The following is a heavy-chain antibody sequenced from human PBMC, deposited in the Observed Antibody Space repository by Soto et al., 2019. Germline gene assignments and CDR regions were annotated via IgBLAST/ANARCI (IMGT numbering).Heavy chain of an antibody. CDR1: GGTFSFA. Sequence: QVQLVQSGAEVKKPGSSVKVSCKASGGTFSFAISWVRQAPGQGLEWMGGIIPIFGITNYAQNFQGRVTVTADKSTSTAYMELSSLRSEDTAVYYWSRAPYSCASYGRNGFDILGQGTMVTVSS. D-gene: IGHD6-19*01. V-gene: IGHV1-69*17. CDR2: IIPIFGIT. CDR3: SRAPYSCASYGRNGFDI. J-gene: IGHJ3*02.